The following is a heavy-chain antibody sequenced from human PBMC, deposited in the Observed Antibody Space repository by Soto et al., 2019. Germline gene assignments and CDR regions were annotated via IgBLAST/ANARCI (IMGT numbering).Heavy chain of an antibody. Sequence: GGSLRLSCAASGFTFSDYYMSWIRQAPGKGLEWVSYISSSGSTIYYADSVKGRFTISRDNAKNSLYLQMNSLRAEDTAVYYCAREGGTTVTRYYYYYGMDVWGQGTTVTVSS. V-gene: IGHV3-11*01. D-gene: IGHD4-17*01. CDR2: ISSSGSTI. CDR3: AREGGTTVTRYYYYYGMDV. J-gene: IGHJ6*02. CDR1: GFTFSDYY.